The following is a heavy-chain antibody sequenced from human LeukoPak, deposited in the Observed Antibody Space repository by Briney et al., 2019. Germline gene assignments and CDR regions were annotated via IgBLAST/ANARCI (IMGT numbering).Heavy chain of an antibody. Sequence: GGSLRLSCAASGFTFSSYAMSWVRQAPGKGLEWVSAISGSGGSSYYADSVKGRFTISRDNSKNTLYLQMNSLRAEDTAVYYCAKDPSGYCSGGSCYSGWFDPWGQGTLVTVSS. CDR2: ISGSGGSS. CDR1: GFTFSSYA. J-gene: IGHJ5*02. V-gene: IGHV3-23*01. CDR3: AKDPSGYCSGGSCYSGWFDP. D-gene: IGHD2-15*01.